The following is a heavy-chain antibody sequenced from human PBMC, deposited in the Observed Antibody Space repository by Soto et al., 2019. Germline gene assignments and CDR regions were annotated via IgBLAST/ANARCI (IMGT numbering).Heavy chain of an antibody. Sequence: QVQLQQWGAGPLRPLETLSLTCGVSGGSFSGYYWAWIRQSPGKGLEWIGEINDRGSINYNPSLKSRVSSSVETSKNHYSLNLRSVTAADTAVYYCARECHDILTGPPWVWYFDLWGRGTLVTVSS. CDR3: ARECHDILTGPPWVWYFDL. CDR1: GGSFSGYY. J-gene: IGHJ2*01. V-gene: IGHV4-34*01. CDR2: INDRGSI. D-gene: IGHD3-9*01.